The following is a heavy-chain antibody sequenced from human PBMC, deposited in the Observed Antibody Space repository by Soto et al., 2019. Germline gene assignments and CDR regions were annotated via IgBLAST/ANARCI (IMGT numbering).Heavy chain of an antibody. J-gene: IGHJ3*02. CDR3: ARGWLKFRGYCSGGSCSNAFDI. D-gene: IGHD2-15*01. Sequence: GGSLRLSCAASGFTFSSYGMHWVRQAPGKGLEWVAVIWYDGSNKYYADSVKGRFTISRDNSKNTLYLQMNSLRAEDTAVYYCARGWLKFRGYCSGGSCSNAFDIWGQGTMVTVSS. V-gene: IGHV3-33*01. CDR1: GFTFSSYG. CDR2: IWYDGSNK.